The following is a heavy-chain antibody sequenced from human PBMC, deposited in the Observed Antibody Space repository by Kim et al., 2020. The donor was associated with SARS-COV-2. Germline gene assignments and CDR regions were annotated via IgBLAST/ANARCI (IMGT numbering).Heavy chain of an antibody. D-gene: IGHD6-19*01. Sequence: NTRYSQKFQGRVSITRDTSETTAYLELSGLISEDTAVYYCAREAVAGSFDYWGQGSLVTVSS. CDR2: NT. CDR3: AREAVAGSFDY. V-gene: IGHV1-3*01. J-gene: IGHJ4*02.